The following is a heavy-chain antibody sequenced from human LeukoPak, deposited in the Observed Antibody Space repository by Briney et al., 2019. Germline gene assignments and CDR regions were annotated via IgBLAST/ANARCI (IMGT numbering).Heavy chain of an antibody. CDR2: ISYDGSNK. CDR3: ARDPGYSSSWYSTLRVDY. Sequence: PGRSLRLSCAASGFTFSSYAMHWVRQAPGKGLEWVAVISYDGSNKYYADSVKGRFTISRDNSKNTLYLQMNSLRAEDTAVYYCARDPGYSSSWYSTLRVDYWGQGTLVTVSS. D-gene: IGHD6-13*01. J-gene: IGHJ4*02. V-gene: IGHV3-30-3*01. CDR1: GFTFSSYA.